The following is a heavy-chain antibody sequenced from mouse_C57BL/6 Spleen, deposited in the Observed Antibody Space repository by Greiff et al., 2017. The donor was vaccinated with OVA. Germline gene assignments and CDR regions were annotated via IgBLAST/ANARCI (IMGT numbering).Heavy chain of an antibody. V-gene: IGHV1-26*01. Sequence: EVQLQQSGPELVKPGASVKISCKASGYTFTDYYMNWVKQSHGKSLEWIGDINPNNGGTSYNQKFTGKATLTVDKSSSTAYMELRSRTAEDSAVYYCARSGTGRGYYGSSYWYFDVWGTGTTVTGSS. CDR2: INPNNGGT. J-gene: IGHJ1*03. D-gene: IGHD1-1*01. CDR1: GYTFTDYY. CDR3: ARSGTGRGYYGSSYWYFDV.